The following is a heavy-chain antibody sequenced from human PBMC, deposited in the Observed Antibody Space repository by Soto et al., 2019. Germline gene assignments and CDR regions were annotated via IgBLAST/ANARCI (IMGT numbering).Heavy chain of an antibody. D-gene: IGHD5-12*01. Sequence: SETLSLTCTVSVGSISSYYWSWIRQPPGKGLEWIGYIYYSGSTNYNPSLKSRVTISVDMSKNQFSLKLSSVTAADTAVYYCARGVIGYSGYYFFDYWGQGTLVTVSS. CDR2: IYYSGST. J-gene: IGHJ4*02. CDR1: VGSISSYY. CDR3: ARGVIGYSGYYFFDY. V-gene: IGHV4-59*01.